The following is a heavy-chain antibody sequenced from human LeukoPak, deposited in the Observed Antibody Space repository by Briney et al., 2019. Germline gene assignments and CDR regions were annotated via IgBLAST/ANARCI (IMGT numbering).Heavy chain of an antibody. J-gene: IGHJ5*02. CDR2: IYYSGST. CDR1: GGSISSYY. Sequence: KTSETLSLTCTVSGGSISSYYWSWIRQPPGKGLEWIGYIYYSGSTNYNPSLKSRVTISVDTSKNQFSLKLSSVTAADTAVYYCAKAFSSWNNWFDPWGQGTLVTVSS. D-gene: IGHD6-13*01. V-gene: IGHV4-59*01. CDR3: AKAFSSWNNWFDP.